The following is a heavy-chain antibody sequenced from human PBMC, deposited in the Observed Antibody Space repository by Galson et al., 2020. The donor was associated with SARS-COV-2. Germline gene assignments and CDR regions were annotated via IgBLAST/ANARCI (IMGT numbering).Heavy chain of an antibody. Sequence: SETPSLTCIVSGDTINSDDYYWSWIRQSPGKGLEWMGYIYRNGNAYYNPSLKSRLMISVDTSKNQFSLKLTSVSAADTAVYCARDQCSGAACYFDNWGQGTLVTVSS. CDR2: IYRNGNA. D-gene: IGHD2-15*01. CDR3: ARDQCSGAACYFDN. V-gene: IGHV4-30-4*08. CDR1: GDTINSDDYY. J-gene: IGHJ4*02.